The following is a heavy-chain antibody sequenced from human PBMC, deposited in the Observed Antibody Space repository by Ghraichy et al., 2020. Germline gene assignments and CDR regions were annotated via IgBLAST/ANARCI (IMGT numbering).Heavy chain of an antibody. CDR1: GGSVSSGSYY. CDR2: IYYSGST. CDR3: ARDSSSYFLDY. J-gene: IGHJ4*02. V-gene: IGHV4-61*01. D-gene: IGHD6-6*01. Sequence: SETLSLTCTVSGGSVSSGSYYWSWIRQPPGKGLEWIGYIYYSGSTNYNPSLKSRVTISVDTSKNQFSLKLSSVTAADTAVYYCARDSSSYFLDYWGQGTLVTVSS.